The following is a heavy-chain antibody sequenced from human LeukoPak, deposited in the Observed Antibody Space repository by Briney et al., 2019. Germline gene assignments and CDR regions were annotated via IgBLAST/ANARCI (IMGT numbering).Heavy chain of an antibody. Sequence: PGGSLRLSCEASGFTFSRSDMIWVRQAPGKGLEWVSIISASVGSTFYADSVKGRFTISRDNSKNTQYLQMNSLRAEDTAVYYCAKWKYGSGDNYFDYWGQGTLVTVSS. V-gene: IGHV3-23*01. J-gene: IGHJ4*02. CDR1: GFTFSRSD. CDR3: AKWKYGSGDNYFDY. D-gene: IGHD3-10*01. CDR2: ISASVGST.